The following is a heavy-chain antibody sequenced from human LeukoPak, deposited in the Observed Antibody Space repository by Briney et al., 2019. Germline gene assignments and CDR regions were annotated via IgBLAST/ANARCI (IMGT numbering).Heavy chain of an antibody. V-gene: IGHV3-11*01. D-gene: IGHD3-10*01. CDR2: ISSSGSTT. CDR3: ARFFYGSGRPTQLDY. Sequence: GGSLRLSCAASGFTFSDYYMSWIRQAPGKGLEWVSYISSSGSTTSYADSVKGRFTISRDNAKNSLYLQMNSLRAEDTAMYYCARFFYGSGRPTQLDYWGQGTLVTVSS. J-gene: IGHJ4*02. CDR1: GFTFSDYY.